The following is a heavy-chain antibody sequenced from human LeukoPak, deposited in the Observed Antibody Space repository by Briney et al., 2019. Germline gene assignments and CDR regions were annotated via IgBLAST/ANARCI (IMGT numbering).Heavy chain of an antibody. D-gene: IGHD4-17*01. Sequence: SETLSLTCAVYGGSFSGYYWSWIRQPPGKGLEWIGEINHSGSTNYNPSLKSRVTISVDTSKNQFSLKLSSVTAADTAVYYCARGDYGDYPEGYFDYWGQGTLVTVSS. CDR1: GGSFSGYY. J-gene: IGHJ4*02. CDR3: ARGDYGDYPEGYFDY. CDR2: INHSGST. V-gene: IGHV4-34*01.